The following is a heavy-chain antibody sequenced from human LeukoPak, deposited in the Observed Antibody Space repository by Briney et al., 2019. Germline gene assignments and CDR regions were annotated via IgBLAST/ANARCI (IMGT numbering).Heavy chain of an antibody. CDR3: ARLSKGRYFDYIFDY. Sequence: AETLSLTCTVSGGSGDSVSSSTSYWGWIRQPPGKGLQWKWNIYYTGSTYYNPSLKSRVTMSVDTSKNQFSLKVSSVTAADTAVYYCARLSKGRYFDYIFDYWGQGTLVTAPS. D-gene: IGHD3-9*01. CDR2: IYYTGST. V-gene: IGHV4-39*01. CDR1: GGSGDSVSSSTSY. J-gene: IGHJ4*02.